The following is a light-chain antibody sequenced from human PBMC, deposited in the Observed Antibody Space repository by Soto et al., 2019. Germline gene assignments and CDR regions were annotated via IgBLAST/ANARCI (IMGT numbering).Light chain of an antibody. Sequence: QPVLTQSPSVSGAPGQRVAISCTGSSSNMGAGYDVQWYQQLPGTAPKLLIYANTNRPSGVPDRFSGSKSGTSASLAITGLQAEDEADYYCQSYDSALSGWVFGGGTKLTVL. CDR3: QSYDSALSGWV. J-gene: IGLJ3*02. V-gene: IGLV1-40*01. CDR1: SSNMGAGYD. CDR2: ANT.